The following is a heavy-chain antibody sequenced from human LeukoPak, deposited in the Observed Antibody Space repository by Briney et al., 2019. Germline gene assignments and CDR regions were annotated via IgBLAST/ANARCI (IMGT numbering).Heavy chain of an antibody. CDR1: GYSISSGYY. V-gene: IGHV4-38-2*01. CDR2: IYHSGST. Sequence: SETLSPTCAVSGYSISSGYYWGWIRPPPGKGLEWIGSIYHSGSTYYNPSLKSRVTISVDTSKNQFSLKLSSVTAADTAVYYCARHMSQDIVLITNWGQGTLVTVSS. J-gene: IGHJ4*02. D-gene: IGHD2-8*01. CDR3: ARHMSQDIVLITN.